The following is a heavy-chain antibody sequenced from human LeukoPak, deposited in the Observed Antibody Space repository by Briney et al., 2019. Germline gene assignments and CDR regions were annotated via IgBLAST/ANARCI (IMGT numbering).Heavy chain of an antibody. V-gene: IGHV4-39*07. Sequence: PSETLSLTCTASGGSISSRSYYWGWIRQPPGKGLEWIGRIYYSGTTYYKPSLKSRVTISVDTSKNQFSLKLTSVTAADTAVYYCARAQLNLLVDFGMDVWGQGTTVTVSS. D-gene: IGHD1-1*01. CDR2: IYYSGTT. CDR3: ARAQLNLLVDFGMDV. J-gene: IGHJ6*02. CDR1: GGSISSRSYY.